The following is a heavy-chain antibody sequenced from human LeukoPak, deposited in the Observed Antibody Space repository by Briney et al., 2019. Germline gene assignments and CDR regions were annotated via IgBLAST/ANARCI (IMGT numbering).Heavy chain of an antibody. CDR3: ARASYCGGDCYSRYFDY. J-gene: IGHJ4*02. CDR1: GYSFTSYW. CDR2: IYPGDSDT. V-gene: IGHV5-51*01. Sequence: GESLKISCKGSGYSFTSYWIGWVRQMPGKGLEWMGIIYPGDSDTRYSPSFQGQVTISADKSISTAYLQWSSLKASDTAMYYRARASYCGGDCYSRYFDYWGQGTLVTVSS. D-gene: IGHD2-21*02.